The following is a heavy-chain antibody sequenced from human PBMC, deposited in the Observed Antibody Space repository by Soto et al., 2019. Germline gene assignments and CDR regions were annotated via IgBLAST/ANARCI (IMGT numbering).Heavy chain of an antibody. CDR2: INAGNGNT. D-gene: IGHD6-13*01. Sequence: QVQLVQSGAEEKKPGASVKVSCKASGYTFTSHAMHWVRQAPGQRLEWMGWINAGNGNTKYSQKFQGRVTITTDTSESTAYMERSSLRSEDTAVYYCARDGIAAAGTSWFDPWGQGTLVTVSS. J-gene: IGHJ5*02. V-gene: IGHV1-3*05. CDR3: ARDGIAAAGTSWFDP. CDR1: GYTFTSHA.